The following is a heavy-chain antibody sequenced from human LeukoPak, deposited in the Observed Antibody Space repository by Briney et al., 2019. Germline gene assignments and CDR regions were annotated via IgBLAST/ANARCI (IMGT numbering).Heavy chain of an antibody. CDR1: GFTFSSYA. CDR3: AKRAGISYCGGDCYSP. V-gene: IGHV3-23*01. J-gene: IGHJ4*02. CDR2: ISGSGGST. D-gene: IGHD2-21*02. Sequence: GGSLTLSCAASGFTFSSYAMSWVRQAPGKGLEWVSAISGSGGSTYYADSVKGRFTISRDNSKNTLYLQMNSLRAEDTAVYYCAKRAGISYCGGDCYSPWGQGTLVTVSS.